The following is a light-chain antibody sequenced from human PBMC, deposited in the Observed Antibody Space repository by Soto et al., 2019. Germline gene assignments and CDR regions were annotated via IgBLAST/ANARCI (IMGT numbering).Light chain of an antibody. CDR2: KAS. J-gene: IGKJ1*01. CDR3: QQYNNFPGT. V-gene: IGKV1-5*03. Sequence: DILMTQSPSTLSASVGDRVTITCRASQSISRLLAWYQQKPGKAPKLLISKASTLETGVPSRFSGSGSGTEFSLTISSLQPEDFATYYCQQYNNFPGTFGQGTKVEIK. CDR1: QSISRL.